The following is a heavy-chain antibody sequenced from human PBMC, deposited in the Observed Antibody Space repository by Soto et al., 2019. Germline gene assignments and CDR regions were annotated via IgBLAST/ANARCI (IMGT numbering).Heavy chain of an antibody. CDR3: AKDRGGYDFWSGYFDGMDV. V-gene: IGHV3-23*01. J-gene: IGHJ6*02. CDR2: ISGSGGST. D-gene: IGHD3-3*01. CDR1: GFTFSSYA. Sequence: GGSLRLSCAASGFTFSSYAMSWVRQARGKGLEWVSAISGSGGSTYYADSVKGRFTISRDNSKNTLYLQMNSLRAEDTAVYYCAKDRGGYDFWSGYFDGMDVWGQGTMVTVSS.